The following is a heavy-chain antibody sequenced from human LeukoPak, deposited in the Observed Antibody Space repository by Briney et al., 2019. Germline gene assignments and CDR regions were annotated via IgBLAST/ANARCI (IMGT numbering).Heavy chain of an antibody. V-gene: IGHV1-2*02. Sequence: ASVKVSFKASGYSFTDNFLHWVRQAPGQGLELLGWINPDSDGTKYAQKFQGRVTMTRDTSISTAYVELSRLRSDDTAIYYCARGSVGTVTTFDYWGQGTLVTVSS. CDR1: GYSFTDNF. CDR3: ARGSVGTVTTFDY. D-gene: IGHD4-17*01. J-gene: IGHJ4*02. CDR2: INPDSDGT.